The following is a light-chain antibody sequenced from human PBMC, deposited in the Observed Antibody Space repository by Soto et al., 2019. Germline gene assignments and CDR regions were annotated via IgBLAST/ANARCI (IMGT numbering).Light chain of an antibody. CDR2: LGS. Sequence: DIVMTQSPLSLPVTPGEPASISCRSSQSLLHSNGYNYLDWYLQKPGQSPQLLIYLGSNRSSGVPDRFSGSGSVTDFTLKISRVEAEDVGVYYCMQALQTPWTFGQGTKVEIK. CDR3: MQALQTPWT. V-gene: IGKV2-28*01. CDR1: QSLLHSNGYNY. J-gene: IGKJ1*01.